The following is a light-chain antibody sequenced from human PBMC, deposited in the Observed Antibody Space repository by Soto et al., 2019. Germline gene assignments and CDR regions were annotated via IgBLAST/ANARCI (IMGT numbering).Light chain of an antibody. CDR2: DVS. CDR3: CSYAGSYTFEV. CDR1: SSDVGGYDY. J-gene: IGLJ2*01. V-gene: IGLV2-11*01. Sequence: QSALTQPSSVSGSPGQSVTISCTGTSSDVGGYDYVSWYQQHPGKAPKLIIYDVSKRPSGVPDRFSGSKSGNTASLTISGLQAEDEADYYCCSYAGSYTFEVFGGGTKLTVL.